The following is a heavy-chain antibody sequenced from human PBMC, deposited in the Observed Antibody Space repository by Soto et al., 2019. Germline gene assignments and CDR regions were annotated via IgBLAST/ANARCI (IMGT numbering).Heavy chain of an antibody. Sequence: QVQLVESGGGVVQPGRSLRLSCAASGFTFSSYGMHWVRQAPGKGLEWVAVIWYDGSNKYYADSVKGRFTISRDNSKNTLYLQMNSLRAEDTAVYYCARDREPGENFDYWGQGTLVTVSS. J-gene: IGHJ4*02. CDR3: ARDREPGENFDY. V-gene: IGHV3-33*01. CDR1: GFTFSSYG. CDR2: IWYDGSNK.